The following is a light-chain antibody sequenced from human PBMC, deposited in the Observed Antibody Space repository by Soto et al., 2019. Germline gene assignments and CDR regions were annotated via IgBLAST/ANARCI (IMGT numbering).Light chain of an antibody. CDR3: QQYNNWPPWT. CDR2: GAS. CDR1: QSVSSN. V-gene: IGKV3-15*01. J-gene: IGKJ1*01. Sequence: EIVMTQSPATLSVSPGERATLSCRASQSVSSNLAWYQQKPGQAPRLLIYGASTRATGIPARFSGSGSGTEFTLTICSLQSEDFAFYYCQQYNNWPPWTFGQGTKVEIK.